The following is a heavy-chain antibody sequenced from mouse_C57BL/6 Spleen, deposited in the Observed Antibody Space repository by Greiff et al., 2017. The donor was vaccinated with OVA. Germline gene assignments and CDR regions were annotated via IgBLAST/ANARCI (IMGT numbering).Heavy chain of an antibody. CDR3: ASLQLTFAY. V-gene: IGHV5-17*01. D-gene: IGHD3-2*02. Sequence: EVKLQESGGGLVKPGGSLKLSCAASGFTFSDYGMHWVRQAPEKGLEWVAYISSGSSTIYYADTVKGRFTISRDNAKNTLFLQMTSLRSEDTAMYYCASLQLTFAYWGQGTLVTVSA. J-gene: IGHJ3*01. CDR1: GFTFSDYG. CDR2: ISSGSSTI.